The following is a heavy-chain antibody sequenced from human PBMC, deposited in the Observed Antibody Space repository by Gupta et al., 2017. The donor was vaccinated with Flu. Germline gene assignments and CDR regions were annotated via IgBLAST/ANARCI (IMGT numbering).Heavy chain of an antibody. CDR2: IKSKTDGGTI. Sequence: WRCWVRQAPGKGLEWVGRIKSKTDGGTIEYAAPVKGRFTISRDDSRNTLYLQMNSLKTEDTAVYYCVTDIYIWGQGTLVTVSS. J-gene: IGHJ4*02. V-gene: IGHV3-15*01. CDR1: W. CDR3: VTDIYI. D-gene: IGHD2-2*02.